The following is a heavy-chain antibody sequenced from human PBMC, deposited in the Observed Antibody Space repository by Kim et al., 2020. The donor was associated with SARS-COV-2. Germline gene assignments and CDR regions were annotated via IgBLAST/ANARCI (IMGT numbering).Heavy chain of an antibody. J-gene: IGHJ4*02. CDR2: IYYSGST. Sequence: SETLSLTCTVSGGSISSGGYYWSWIRQHPGKGLEWIGYIYYSGSTYYNPSLKSRVTISVDTSKNQFSLKLSSVTAADTAVYYCARAGGGYDLPFDYWGQGTLVTVSS. V-gene: IGHV4-31*03. D-gene: IGHD5-12*01. CDR3: ARAGGGYDLPFDY. CDR1: GGSISSGGYY.